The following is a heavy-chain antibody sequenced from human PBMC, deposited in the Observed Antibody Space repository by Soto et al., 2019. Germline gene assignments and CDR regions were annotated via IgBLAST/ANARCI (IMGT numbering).Heavy chain of an antibody. CDR1: GGSINTYY. V-gene: IGHV4-59*01. D-gene: IGHD6-19*01. CDR2: VDYSGNS. J-gene: IGHJ4*02. Sequence: SETLSLTCTVSGGSINTYYWSLIRQPPGKGLEWIGYVDYSGNSDSSPSLKSRVTISIDTSKKQVSLKLNSVTAADTAVYYCARNWFSVAGPFHFDYWGQGITVTVSS. CDR3: ARNWFSVAGPFHFDY.